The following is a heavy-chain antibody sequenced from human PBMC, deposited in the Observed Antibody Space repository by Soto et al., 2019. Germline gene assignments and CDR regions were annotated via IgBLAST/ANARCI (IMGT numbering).Heavy chain of an antibody. V-gene: IGHV4-34*01. CDR3: ARGSRTFDY. D-gene: IGHD2-2*01. CDR2: INHSGST. CDR1: VGSLVGSS. Sequence: LNQWGAGRLNLSETCSLPAAVNVGSLVGSSGSWFRKPPGKGLEWIGEINHSGSTNYNPSLKSRVTISVDTSKNQFSLKLSSVTAADTAVYYCARGSRTFDYWGQGTLVTVSS. J-gene: IGHJ4*02.